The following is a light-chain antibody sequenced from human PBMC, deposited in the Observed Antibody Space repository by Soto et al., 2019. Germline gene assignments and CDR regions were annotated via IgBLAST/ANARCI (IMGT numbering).Light chain of an antibody. CDR1: SRDVGAYDF. CDR2: EVS. V-gene: IGLV2-14*03. CDR3: SSYTSSSTRV. Sequence: QSALTQPDSVSGSPGQSITISCTGTSRDVGAYDFVSWYQQHPDKAPKLMIYEVSNRPSGVSNRFSGSKSVNTATLTISGLQAEDEVDYYCSSYTSSSTRVFGTGTKLTVL. J-gene: IGLJ1*01.